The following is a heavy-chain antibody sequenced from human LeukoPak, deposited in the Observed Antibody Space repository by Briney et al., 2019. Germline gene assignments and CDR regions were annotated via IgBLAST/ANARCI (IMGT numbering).Heavy chain of an antibody. CDR2: IKQDGSEK. CDR3: ASRGYSYGYSF. Sequence: GGSLRLCCAASGFTFSSYWMCWVRQAPGKGLEWVANIKQDGSEKYYVDSVKGRFTISRDNAKNSLYLQMNSLRAEDTAVYYCASRGYSYGYSFWGQGTLVTVSS. D-gene: IGHD5-18*01. CDR1: GFTFSSYW. V-gene: IGHV3-7*01. J-gene: IGHJ4*02.